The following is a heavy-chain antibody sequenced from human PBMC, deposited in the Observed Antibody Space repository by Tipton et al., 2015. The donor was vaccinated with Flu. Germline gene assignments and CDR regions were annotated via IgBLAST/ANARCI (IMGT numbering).Heavy chain of an antibody. V-gene: IGHV3-33*08. J-gene: IGHJ6*01. CDR2: IWYDGSNI. CDR3: ARDEGVVNYYFGMDV. Sequence: SLRLSCAASGFNVSSNYMSWVRQAPGKGLEWVAVIWYDGSNIHYADSVKGRFTISRDNSKNTLYLQMNGLRAEDTAVYYCARDEGVVNYYFGMDVWGQGTTVTVSS. CDR1: GFNVSSNY.